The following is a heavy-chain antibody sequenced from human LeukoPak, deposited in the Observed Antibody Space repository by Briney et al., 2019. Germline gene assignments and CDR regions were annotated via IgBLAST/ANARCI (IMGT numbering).Heavy chain of an antibody. CDR1: GYSINNYW. J-gene: IGHJ3*02. D-gene: IGHD1-26*01. V-gene: IGHV5-51*01. CDR3: ARRVAGSYHDAFDI. Sequence: GESLKISCKGSGYSINNYWIGWVRQMPGKGLEWVGIIYPADSDIRYSPSFQGQVTISADKSISTAYLQWSSLRASDTAMYYCARRVAGSYHDAFDIWGQGTMVTVSS. CDR2: IYPADSDI.